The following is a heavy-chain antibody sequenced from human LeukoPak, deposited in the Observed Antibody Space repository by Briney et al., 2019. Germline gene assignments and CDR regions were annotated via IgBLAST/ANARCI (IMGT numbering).Heavy chain of an antibody. CDR3: ASMIGGVTGAFDI. D-gene: IGHD3-22*01. V-gene: IGHV1-69*04. CDR1: GGTFSSYA. Sequence: SVTLSCKASGGTFSSYAISWVRQAPGQGLEWMGRIIPILGIANYAQKFQGRVTITADKSTSTAYMELSSLRSEDTAVYYCASMIGGVTGAFDIWGQGTMVTVSS. J-gene: IGHJ3*02. CDR2: IIPILGIA.